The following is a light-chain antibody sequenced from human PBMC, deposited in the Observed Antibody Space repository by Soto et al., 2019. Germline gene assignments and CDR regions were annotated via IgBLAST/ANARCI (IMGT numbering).Light chain of an antibody. CDR2: AAS. V-gene: IGKV1-8*01. CDR3: QQYYSYPQT. Sequence: AIRMTQSPSSLSASTGDRVTITCRSSQGISSYLAWYQQKPGKAPKLQIYAASTLQSEDPSRFSVSGSGTDCTLSISCLQSEDFATYYCQQYYSYPQTFGQGTKMEI. J-gene: IGKJ1*01. CDR1: QGISSY.